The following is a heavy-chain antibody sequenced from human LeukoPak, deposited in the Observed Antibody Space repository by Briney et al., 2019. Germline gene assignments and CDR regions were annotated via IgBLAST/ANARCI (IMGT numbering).Heavy chain of an antibody. CDR1: GFTFSSYG. J-gene: IGHJ6*02. CDR2: IWYDGSNK. Sequence: PGGSLRLSCAASGFTFSSYGMHWVRQAPGKGLEWVAVIWYDGSNKYYADSVKGRFTISRDNSKNTPYLQMNSLRAEDTAVYYCARDRYGEDYYYYYGMDVWGQGTTVTVSS. V-gene: IGHV3-33*01. CDR3: ARDRYGEDYYYYYGMDV. D-gene: IGHD4-17*01.